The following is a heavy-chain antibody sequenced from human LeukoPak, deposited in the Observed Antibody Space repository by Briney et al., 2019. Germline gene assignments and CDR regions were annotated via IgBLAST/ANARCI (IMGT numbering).Heavy chain of an antibody. D-gene: IGHD2-2*02. V-gene: IGHV4-34*01. J-gene: IGHJ3*02. Sequence: SETLSLTCAVYGGSFSGYYWSWTRQPPGKGLEWIGEINHSGSTNYNPSLKSRVTISVDTSKNQFSLKLSSVTAADTAVYYCARAELGYCSSTSCYTVAFDIWGQGTMVTVSS. CDR1: GGSFSGYY. CDR3: ARAELGYCSSTSCYTVAFDI. CDR2: INHSGST.